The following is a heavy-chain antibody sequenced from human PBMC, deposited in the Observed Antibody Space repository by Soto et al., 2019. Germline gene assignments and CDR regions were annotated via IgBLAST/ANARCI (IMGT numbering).Heavy chain of an antibody. CDR3: ARDDTYSSYFEGPFDY. CDR2: IIPIFGTA. V-gene: IGHV1-69*13. D-gene: IGHD6-6*01. J-gene: IGHJ4*02. Sequence: GASVKVSCKASGGTFSSYAISWVRQAPGQGLEWMGGIIPIFGTANYAQKFQGRVTITADESTSTAYMELSSLRSEDTALYYCARDDTYSSYFEGPFDYWGQGTLVTVTS. CDR1: GGTFSSYA.